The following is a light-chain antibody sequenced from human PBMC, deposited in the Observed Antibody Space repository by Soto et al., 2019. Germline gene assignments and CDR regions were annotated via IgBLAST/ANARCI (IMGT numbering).Light chain of an antibody. CDR3: ETWDNNTRV. Sequence: QAVVTQSSSASASLGSSVKLTCTLSSGHSSYIIAWHQQKPGKAPRYLMKLEGSGSYNKGSGVPDRFSGSSSGADRYLTISNLQFEDEADYYCETWDNNTRVFGGGTKVTVL. CDR1: SGHSSYI. J-gene: IGLJ2*01. V-gene: IGLV4-60*02. CDR2: LEGSGSY.